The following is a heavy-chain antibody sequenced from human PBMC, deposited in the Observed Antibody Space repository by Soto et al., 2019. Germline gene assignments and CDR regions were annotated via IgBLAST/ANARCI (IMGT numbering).Heavy chain of an antibody. CDR1: GYTFTSYY. D-gene: IGHD4-17*01. CDR2: INPSGGST. V-gene: IGHV1-46*01. J-gene: IGHJ4*02. Sequence: QVQLVQSGAEVKKPGASVTVSCKASGYTFTSYYMHWVRQAPGQGLEWMGIINPSGGSTSYAQKFQGRVTMNRDTSTSTFYMELSSLRSEDTAVYYWARVNGYYDYWGQGTLVTVSS. CDR3: ARVNGYYDY.